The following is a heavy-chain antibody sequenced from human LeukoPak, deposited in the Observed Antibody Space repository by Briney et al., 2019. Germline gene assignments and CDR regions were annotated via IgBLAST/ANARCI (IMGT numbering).Heavy chain of an antibody. Sequence: GGSLRLSCAASGFTFSSYGMHWVRQAPGKGLEWVAFIRYDGSNKYYADSVKGRFTISRDNSKNTLYLQMNSLKTEDTAVYYCTREFMVRGVFAYWGQGTLVTVSS. D-gene: IGHD3-10*01. V-gene: IGHV3-30*02. CDR3: TREFMVRGVFAY. J-gene: IGHJ4*02. CDR2: IRYDGSNK. CDR1: GFTFSSYG.